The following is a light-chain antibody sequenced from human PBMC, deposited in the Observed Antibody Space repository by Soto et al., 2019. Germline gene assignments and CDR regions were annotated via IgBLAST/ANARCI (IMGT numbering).Light chain of an antibody. V-gene: IGKV1-33*01. CDR3: QQYDFLPLT. CDR1: QDIRNY. CDR2: DAS. Sequence: DIQMTQSPSSLSASVGDRVTITCQASQDIRNYVNWYQQKPGKAPKLLIYDASNLETGVSSRFSGSGSGTSFTCTLTSLQPEDIAMYFCQQYDFLPLTFDGGTKVEIK. J-gene: IGKJ4*01.